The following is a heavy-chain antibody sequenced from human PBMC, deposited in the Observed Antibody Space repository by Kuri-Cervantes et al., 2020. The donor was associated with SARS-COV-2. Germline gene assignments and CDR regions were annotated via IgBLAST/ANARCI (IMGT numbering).Heavy chain of an antibody. J-gene: IGHJ6*02. V-gene: IGHV3-30-3*01. CDR2: ISYDGSNK. D-gene: IGHD2-15*01. CDR3: ARAFVVVVAAWRTGMDV. Sequence: GESLKISCAASGFTFSSYAMSWVRQAPGKGLEWVAVISYDGSNKYYADSVKGRFTISRDNSKNTLYLQMNSLRAEDTAVYYCARAFVVVVAAWRTGMDVWGQGTTVTVSS. CDR1: GFTFSSYA.